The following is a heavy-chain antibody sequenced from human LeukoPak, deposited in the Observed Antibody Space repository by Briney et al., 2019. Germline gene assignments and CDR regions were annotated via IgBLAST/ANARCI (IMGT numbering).Heavy chain of an antibody. CDR3: ARGVQLWPHFDY. CDR2: IYYSGST. D-gene: IGHD5-18*01. V-gene: IGHV4-59*13. J-gene: IGHJ4*02. CDR1: GGSISSYD. Sequence: PSETLSLTCSVSGGSISSYDWSWIRQPPGKGLEGIGYIYYSGSTNYNPSLRSRVTISVDTSKNQFSLKLSSVTAADTAVYYCARGVQLWPHFDYWGQGTLVTVSS.